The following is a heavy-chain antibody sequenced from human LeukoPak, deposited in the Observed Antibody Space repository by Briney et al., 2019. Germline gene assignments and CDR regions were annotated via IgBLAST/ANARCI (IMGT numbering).Heavy chain of an antibody. CDR1: GFTFSNYA. CDR3: AFVGHGDNPRVY. V-gene: IGHV3-23*01. D-gene: IGHD4-23*01. J-gene: IGHJ4*02. CDR2: ISAGGVSLFSGSGSAA. Sequence: GGSLRLSCVASGFTFSNYAMIWVRQAPGKGPQWVSVISAGGVSLFSGSGSAAYYADSVGGRFTISRDNSKNTLYLQMNSLRAEDTAVYYCAFVGHGDNPRVYWGQGTLVTVSS.